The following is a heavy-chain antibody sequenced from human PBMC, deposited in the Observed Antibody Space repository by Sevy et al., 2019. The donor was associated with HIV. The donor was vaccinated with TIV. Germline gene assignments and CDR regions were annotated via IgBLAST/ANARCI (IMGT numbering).Heavy chain of an antibody. V-gene: IGHV4-34*01. D-gene: IGHD6-13*01. J-gene: IGHJ6*02. Sequence: SETLSLTCAVYGGSFSGYYWSWIRQPPGKGLEWIGEINHSGSTNYNPSLKSRVTISVDTSKNQFSLKLSSVTAADTAVYYCARGRSIAAAGTDYYYYGMDVWGQGTTVTVSS. CDR1: GGSFSGYY. CDR3: ARGRSIAAAGTDYYYYGMDV. CDR2: INHSGST.